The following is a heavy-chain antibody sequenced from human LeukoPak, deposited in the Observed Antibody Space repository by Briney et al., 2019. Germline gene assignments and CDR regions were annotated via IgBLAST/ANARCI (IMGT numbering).Heavy chain of an antibody. CDR1: GFTFSSYW. J-gene: IGHJ4*02. D-gene: IGHD7-27*01. V-gene: IGHV3-74*01. CDR3: AKKRGTGLQRFIDY. Sequence: PGGSLRLSCAASGFTFSSYWMHWVRQVPGKGLVWVSRINSDGSSTRYADSVKGRFTISRDSSKNTLFLQMNSLRAEDTAVYYCAKKRGTGLQRFIDYWGQGTLVTVSS. CDR2: INSDGSST.